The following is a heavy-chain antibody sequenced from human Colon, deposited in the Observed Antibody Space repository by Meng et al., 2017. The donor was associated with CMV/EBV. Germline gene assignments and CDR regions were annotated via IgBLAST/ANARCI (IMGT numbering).Heavy chain of an antibody. CDR2: ISSSGSST. V-gene: IGHV3-48*03. CDR1: GFIFSNYE. D-gene: IGHD6-6*01. Sequence: GESLKISCAASGFIFSNYEMNWVRQAPGRGLEWLSFISSSGSSTYYADSVKGRFTISRDNSKNTLYLQMNSLRAEDTAVYYCASFIAARPYYYYGMDVWGQGTTVTVSS. J-gene: IGHJ6*02. CDR3: ASFIAARPYYYYGMDV.